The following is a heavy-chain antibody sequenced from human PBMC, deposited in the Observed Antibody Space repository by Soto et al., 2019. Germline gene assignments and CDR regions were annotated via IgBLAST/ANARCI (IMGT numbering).Heavy chain of an antibody. CDR3: AKGVAATPYYYYGMDV. J-gene: IGHJ6*02. CDR1: GFTFSSYA. D-gene: IGHD2-15*01. V-gene: IGHV3-23*01. Sequence: GGSLRLSCAASGFTFSSYAMSWVRQAPGKGLEWVSAISGSGGSTYYADSVKGRFTISRDNSKNTLYLQMNSLRAEDTAVYYCAKGVAATPYYYYGMDVWGQGTTVTVSS. CDR2: ISGSGGST.